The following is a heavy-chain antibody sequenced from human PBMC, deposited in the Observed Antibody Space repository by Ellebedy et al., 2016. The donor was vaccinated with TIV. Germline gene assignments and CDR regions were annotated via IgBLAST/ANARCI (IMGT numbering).Heavy chain of an antibody. Sequence: PGGSLRLSCAASEFTFSSYPMNWVRQAPGKGLEWVSSTSSGSIYISYADSVNGRFTISRDNGKNSLYLQMKNLRAEDTAVYYCAREIIAVAGNWFDPWGQGTLVTVSS. CDR3: AREIIAVAGNWFDP. J-gene: IGHJ5*02. CDR2: TSSGSIYI. CDR1: EFTFSSYP. V-gene: IGHV3-21*01. D-gene: IGHD6-19*01.